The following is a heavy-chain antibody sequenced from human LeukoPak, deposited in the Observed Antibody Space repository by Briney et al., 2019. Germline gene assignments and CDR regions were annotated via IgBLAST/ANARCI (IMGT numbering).Heavy chain of an antibody. J-gene: IGHJ6*03. V-gene: IGHV5-51*01. D-gene: IGHD5-24*01. CDR2: IYPGDSDT. Sequence: GESLKISCKGSGYSFTNYWIGWVRQMPGKGLEWMGIIYPGDSDTRYSPSFQGQVTISADKSISTAYLQWSSLKASDTAMYYCARLSDGYNSDYYYMDVWGKGTTVTVS. CDR1: GYSFTNYW. CDR3: ARLSDGYNSDYYYMDV.